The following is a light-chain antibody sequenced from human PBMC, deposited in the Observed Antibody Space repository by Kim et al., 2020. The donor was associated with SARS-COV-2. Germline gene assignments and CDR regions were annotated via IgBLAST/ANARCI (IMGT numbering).Light chain of an antibody. CDR3: QQYGSSLWT. CDR2: VAS. J-gene: IGKJ1*01. V-gene: IGKV3-20*01. Sequence: EIVLTQSPGTLSLSPGERATLSCRASQSVSSSLAWYQQKPGQAPRLLIYVASNRATGIPDRFSGSGSGTDFTLTISRLEPEDFAMYYCQQYGSSLWTFGQGTKVEIK. CDR1: QSVSSS.